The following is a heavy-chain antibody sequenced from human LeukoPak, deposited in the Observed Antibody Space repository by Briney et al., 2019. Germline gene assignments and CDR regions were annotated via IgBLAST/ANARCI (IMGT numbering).Heavy chain of an antibody. CDR1: GFTFHDYG. CDR2: LNWNGGST. J-gene: IGHJ4*02. D-gene: IGHD3-22*01. Sequence: GGSLRLSCVASGFTFHDYGMSWVRQAPGKGLEWVSGLNWNGGSTGYADSVKGRFTISRDNAKNSLYLQMNSLRAEDTAFYYCVRGSIAIYYYGSRGYFDYWGQGTLVTVSS. CDR3: VRGSIAIYYYGSRGYFDY. V-gene: IGHV3-20*04.